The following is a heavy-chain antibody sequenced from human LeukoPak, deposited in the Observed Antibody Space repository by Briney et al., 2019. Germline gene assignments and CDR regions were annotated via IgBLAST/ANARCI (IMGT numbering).Heavy chain of an antibody. Sequence: ASVKVSCKASGYTFTGYFLHWVRQAPGQGLEWMGWINPNSGGTNFAQKSQGRVTMTRDTSITTTYMELSRLRSDDTAVYFCAKPYLGSALDIWGQGTMVTVSS. CDR2: INPNSGGT. V-gene: IGHV1-2*02. CDR1: GYTFTGYF. J-gene: IGHJ3*02. CDR3: AKPYLGSALDI. D-gene: IGHD3-16*01.